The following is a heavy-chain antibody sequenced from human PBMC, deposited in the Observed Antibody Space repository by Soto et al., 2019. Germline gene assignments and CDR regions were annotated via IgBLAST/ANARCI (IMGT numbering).Heavy chain of an antibody. CDR1: GFAFSSYS. D-gene: IGHD4-17*01. Sequence: EVQLVESGGGLVQPGGSLKLSCAASGFAFSSYSMNWVRQAPGKGLEWVSYISGSSRTTSYADSVKGRFTISRDTAKKSLFLKMNSLTDEDTAVYYCARSYNDYGCFDDWGQGALVTVST. V-gene: IGHV3-48*02. J-gene: IGHJ4*02. CDR3: ARSYNDYGCFDD. CDR2: ISGSSRTT.